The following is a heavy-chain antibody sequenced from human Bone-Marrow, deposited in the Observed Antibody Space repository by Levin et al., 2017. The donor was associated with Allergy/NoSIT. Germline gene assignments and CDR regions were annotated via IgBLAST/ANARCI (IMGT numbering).Heavy chain of an antibody. CDR3: TSLVVVVAATGPFHDY. Sequence: PGGSLRLSCAASGFTFSNAWMSWVRQAPGKGLEWVGRIKSKTDGGTTDYAAPVKGRFTISRDDSKNTLYLQMNSLKTEDTAVYYCTSLVVVVAATGPFHDYWGQGTLVTVSS. CDR1: GFTFSNAW. CDR2: IKSKTDGGTT. J-gene: IGHJ4*02. V-gene: IGHV3-15*01. D-gene: IGHD2-15*01.